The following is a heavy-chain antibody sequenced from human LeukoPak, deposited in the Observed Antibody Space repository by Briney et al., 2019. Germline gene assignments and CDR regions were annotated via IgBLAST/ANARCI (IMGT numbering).Heavy chain of an antibody. J-gene: IGHJ6*02. D-gene: IGHD4-17*01. Sequence: ASVKVSCKASGYTFTGYYMHWVRQAPGQGLEWMGWINPNSGGTNYAQKLQGRVTMTRDTSISTAYMELSRLRSDDTAVYYCARDTALRTYYYGMDVWGQGTTVTVSS. CDR2: INPNSGGT. CDR3: ARDTALRTYYYGMDV. V-gene: IGHV1-2*02. CDR1: GYTFTGYY.